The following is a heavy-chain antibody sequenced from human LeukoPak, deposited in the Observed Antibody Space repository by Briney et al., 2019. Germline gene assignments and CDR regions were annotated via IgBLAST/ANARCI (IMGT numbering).Heavy chain of an antibody. CDR2: ISYDGSNK. CDR3: ARGRSDIVATITTLPYYYYYYMDV. D-gene: IGHD5-12*01. Sequence: GRSLRLSCAASGFTFSSYGMHWVRQAPGKGLEWVAVISYDGSNKYYADSVKGRFTVSRDNSKNTLYLQMNSLRAEDTAVYYCARGRSDIVATITTLPYYYYYYMDVWGKGTTVTVSS. CDR1: GFTFSSYG. V-gene: IGHV3-30*03. J-gene: IGHJ6*03.